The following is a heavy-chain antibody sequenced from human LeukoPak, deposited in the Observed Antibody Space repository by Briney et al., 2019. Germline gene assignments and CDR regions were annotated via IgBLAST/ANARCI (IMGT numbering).Heavy chain of an antibody. Sequence: PGGSLRLSCAASGFTFSSYWMSWVRQAPGKGLEWVSYISSSSSYTNYADSVKGRFTISRDNAKNSLYLQMNSLRAEDTAVYYCASGQQWLVDFDYWGQGTLVTVSS. CDR3: ASGQQWLVDFDY. CDR2: ISSSSSYT. J-gene: IGHJ4*02. V-gene: IGHV3-21*05. CDR1: GFTFSSYW. D-gene: IGHD6-19*01.